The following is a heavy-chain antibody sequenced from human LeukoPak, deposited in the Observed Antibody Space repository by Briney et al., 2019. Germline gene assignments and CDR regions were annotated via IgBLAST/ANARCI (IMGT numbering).Heavy chain of an antibody. CDR3: ARGDYGSGSPYYYYYMDV. CDR1: GFTVSSNY. D-gene: IGHD3-10*01. Sequence: GGSLRLSCAASGFTVSSNYMSWVRQAPGKGLEWVSVIYSGGSTYYADSVKGRFTISRDNSKNTLFLQMNSLRAEDTAVYYCARGDYGSGSPYYYYYMDVWGKGATVTISS. CDR2: IYSGGST. V-gene: IGHV3-53*01. J-gene: IGHJ6*03.